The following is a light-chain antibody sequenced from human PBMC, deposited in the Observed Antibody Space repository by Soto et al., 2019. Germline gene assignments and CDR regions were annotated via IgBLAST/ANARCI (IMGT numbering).Light chain of an antibody. V-gene: IGKV1-9*01. Sequence: DIPMTQSPSTLSASVGDRVTITCRASQGISSYLAWYQQKGGRAPNLLIYGASTLQRGVPSRFSGSGSGTEFTLTISSLQPEDFATYHCQQLDSYPPTFGGGTKVEFK. J-gene: IGKJ4*01. CDR2: GAS. CDR3: QQLDSYPPT. CDR1: QGISSY.